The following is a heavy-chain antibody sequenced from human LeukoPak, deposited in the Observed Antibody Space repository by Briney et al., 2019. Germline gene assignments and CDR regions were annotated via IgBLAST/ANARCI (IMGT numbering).Heavy chain of an antibody. D-gene: IGHD6-13*01. CDR3: AREGGVRAAAAPLNDY. CDR2: IRSSSSYT. J-gene: IGHJ4*02. Sequence: GGSLRLSCAASGFTFSDYCMSWIRQAPGKGLEWVSYIRSSSSYTNYADSVKGRFTVSRDNAKNSLYLQMNSLRAEDTAVYYCAREGGVRAAAAPLNDYWGQGTLVTVSS. V-gene: IGHV3-11*06. CDR1: GFTFSDYC.